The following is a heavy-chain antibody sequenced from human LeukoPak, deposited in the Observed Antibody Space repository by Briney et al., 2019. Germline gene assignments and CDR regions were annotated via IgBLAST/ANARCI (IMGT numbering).Heavy chain of an antibody. J-gene: IGHJ4*02. CDR3: AKDIGTYYGSGTDY. Sequence: GGSLRLSCAASGFTFSNYWMHWVRQAPGKGLVWVSRINPDGGRISYADSVQGRFTISRDNAKNSLYLQMNSLRAEDTAFYYCAKDIGTYYGSGTDYWGQGTLVTVSS. D-gene: IGHD3-10*01. V-gene: IGHV3-74*01. CDR1: GFTFSNYW. CDR2: INPDGGRI.